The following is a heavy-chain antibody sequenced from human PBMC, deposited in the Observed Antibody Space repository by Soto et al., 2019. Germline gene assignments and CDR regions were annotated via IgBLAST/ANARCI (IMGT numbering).Heavy chain of an antibody. Sequence: QVQLVQSGAEVKKPGSSVKVSCKASGGTFSSYAISWVRQAPGQGLEWMGVIIPIFGTANYAQKFQGRVTITADESTSTAYMELSSLRSDDTAVYYCARGRAEHQSYHWYFDYWGQGTLVTVSS. D-gene: IGHD1-1*01. J-gene: IGHJ4*02. V-gene: IGHV1-69*01. CDR1: GGTFSSYA. CDR2: IIPIFGTA. CDR3: ARGRAEHQSYHWYFDY.